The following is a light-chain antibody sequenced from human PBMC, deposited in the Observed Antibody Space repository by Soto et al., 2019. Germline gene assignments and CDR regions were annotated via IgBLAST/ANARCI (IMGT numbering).Light chain of an antibody. CDR3: QQSGSSPPVT. J-gene: IGKJ4*01. CDR1: QTVSSSY. V-gene: IGKV3-20*01. CDR2: GPS. Sequence: EIVLTQSPGTLSLSPGERATLSCRASQTVSSSYLAWYQQKPSQAPRLLIYGPSIRATGIPDRFSGSGSGTDFSLTITRLEPEDFAVYYCQQSGSSPPVTFGGGTKVEIK.